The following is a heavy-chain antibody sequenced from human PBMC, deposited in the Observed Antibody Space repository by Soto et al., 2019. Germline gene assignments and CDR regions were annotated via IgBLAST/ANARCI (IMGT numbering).Heavy chain of an antibody. CDR3: SRRQKLVEYNYGMDV. D-gene: IGHD6-13*01. CDR1: GYSFTSYW. J-gene: IGHJ6*02. Sequence: GESLKISCKGSGYSFTSYWIGWVRQMPGKGLEWMGIIYPGDSDTRYSPSFQGQVTISADKSISTAYLQWSSLKASDTAMYYCSRRQKLVEYNYGMDVRGQGTTVTASS. CDR2: IYPGDSDT. V-gene: IGHV5-51*01.